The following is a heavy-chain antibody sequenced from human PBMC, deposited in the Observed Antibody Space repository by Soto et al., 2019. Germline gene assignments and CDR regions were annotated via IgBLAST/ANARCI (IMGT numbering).Heavy chain of an antibody. Sequence: SVKVSCKASGGTFSSYTMSWVRQAPGQGLEWMGGIIPIFGTTTYAHKFQGRVTITADESTSTVYMELRSLRGEDTAVYYCARGALTTLAYYYGRDVWGQGTTVTVSS. CDR1: GGTFSSYT. D-gene: IGHD4-4*01. CDR2: IIPIFGTT. CDR3: ARGALTTLAYYYGRDV. V-gene: IGHV1-69*13. J-gene: IGHJ6*02.